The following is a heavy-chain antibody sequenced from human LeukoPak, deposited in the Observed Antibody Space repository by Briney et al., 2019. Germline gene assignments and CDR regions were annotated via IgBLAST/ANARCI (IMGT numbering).Heavy chain of an antibody. Sequence: GGSLRLSCAASGLTFSSYSMNWVRQAPGKGLELVSYISSSSSTIYFADSVKCRFTISRDNAKNSLYLQMNSLRAEDTAVYYCARGDDNWNDLDAFDIWGQGTMVTVSS. D-gene: IGHD1-1*01. CDR1: GLTFSSYS. CDR3: ARGDDNWNDLDAFDI. V-gene: IGHV3-48*01. J-gene: IGHJ3*02. CDR2: ISSSSSTI.